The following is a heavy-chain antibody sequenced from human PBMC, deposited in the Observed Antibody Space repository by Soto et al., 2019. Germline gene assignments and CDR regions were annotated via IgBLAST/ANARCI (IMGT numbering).Heavy chain of an antibody. CDR2: INPSGGST. CDR3: ARDTGIAAAGNWFDP. CDR1: GYTFTSYY. J-gene: IGHJ5*02. Sequence: ASVKVSCKASGYTFTSYYMHWVRQAPGQGLEWMGIINPSGGSTSYAQKFQGRVTMTRDTSTSTVYMELSSLRSEDTAVYYCARDTGIAAAGNWFDPWGQGTLVTVSS. D-gene: IGHD6-13*01. V-gene: IGHV1-46*01.